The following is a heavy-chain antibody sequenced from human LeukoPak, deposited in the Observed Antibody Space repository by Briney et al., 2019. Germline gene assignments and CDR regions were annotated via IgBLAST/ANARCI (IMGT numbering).Heavy chain of an antibody. V-gene: IGHV1-46*01. CDR2: INPSGGST. CDR1: GYTFTSYY. Sequence: ASVTVSCKASGYTFTSYYMHWVRQAPGQGLEWMGIINPSGGSTSYAQKFQGRVTMTRDTSTSTVYMELSSLRSEDTAVYYCARDSRIVVDTTSFDYWGQGTLVTVSS. CDR3: ARDSRIVVDTTSFDY. J-gene: IGHJ4*02. D-gene: IGHD3-22*01.